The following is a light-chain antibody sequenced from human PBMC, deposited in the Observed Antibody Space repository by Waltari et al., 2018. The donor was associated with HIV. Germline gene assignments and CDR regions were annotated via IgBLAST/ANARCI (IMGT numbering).Light chain of an antibody. CDR2: WAS. CDR1: QSVLSSSNNKNY. Sequence: DIVMTQSPDSLAVSLGGRATINCQSSQSVLSSSNNKNYLVWYQQKPGQPPNVLIYWASTRESGVPDRFSGGGSGTDFTLTISSLQAEDVAVYYCQQYYSLPWTFGQGTKVEIK. V-gene: IGKV4-1*01. CDR3: QQYYSLPWT. J-gene: IGKJ1*01.